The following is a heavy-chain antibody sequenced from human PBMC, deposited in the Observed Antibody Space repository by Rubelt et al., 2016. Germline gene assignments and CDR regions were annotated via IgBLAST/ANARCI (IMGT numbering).Heavy chain of an antibody. CDR1: GGSFSGYY. CDR3: ARRGDSSGCDY. V-gene: IGHV4-34*01. CDR2: INHSGST. J-gene: IGHJ4*02. D-gene: IGHD3-22*01. Sequence: QVQLQQWGAGLLKPSETLSLTCAVYGGSFSGYYWSWIRQPPGKGLEWIGEINHSGSTNYNPSLRSWVTISGDTSKNQFSLKLSSVTAADTAVYYCARRGDSSGCDYWGQGTLVTVSS.